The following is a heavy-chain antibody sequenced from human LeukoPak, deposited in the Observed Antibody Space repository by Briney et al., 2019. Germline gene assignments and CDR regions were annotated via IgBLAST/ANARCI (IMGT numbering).Heavy chain of an antibody. Sequence: GGSLRLSCVVSGFTLSSDWMSWVRQAPGKGLEWVANIKKDGIEKYYVESVKGRFTISRDNAKNSLSLQMNSLRAEDTAVYYCARAGRDGYNYADYWGQGTLVTVSS. D-gene: IGHD5-24*01. J-gene: IGHJ4*02. V-gene: IGHV3-7*01. CDR2: IKKDGIEK. CDR1: GFTLSSDW. CDR3: ARAGRDGYNYADY.